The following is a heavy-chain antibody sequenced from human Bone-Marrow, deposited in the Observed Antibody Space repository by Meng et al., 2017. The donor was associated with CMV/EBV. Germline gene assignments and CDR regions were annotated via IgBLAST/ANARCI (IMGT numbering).Heavy chain of an antibody. Sequence: SETLSLTCTVYDGSFNAYYYNWFRQAPGKGLEWIGEINHSGSTNYNPSLKSRVTISVDKSKNQFSLKLSSVTAADTAVYYCARVGAHYYYYGMDVWGQGTTVTVSS. CDR1: DGSFNAYY. CDR3: ARVGAHYYYYGMDV. J-gene: IGHJ6*02. CDR2: INHSGST. V-gene: IGHV4-34*01. D-gene: IGHD1-26*01.